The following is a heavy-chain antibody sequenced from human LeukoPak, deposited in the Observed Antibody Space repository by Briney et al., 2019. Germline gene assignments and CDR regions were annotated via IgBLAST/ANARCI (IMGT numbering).Heavy chain of an antibody. CDR3: ASRSLGYCSGGSCLNWFDP. D-gene: IGHD2-15*01. J-gene: IGHJ5*02. Sequence: PSETLSLTCTVSGGSISSSTSYWGWIRQPPGKGLEWIGTIYYSENTDYNPSLKSRVTISVDTSTNQFSLKLRFVTATDTAVYYCASRSLGYCSGGSCLNWFDPWGQGTLATVSS. V-gene: IGHV4-39*01. CDR2: IYYSENT. CDR1: GGSISSSTSY.